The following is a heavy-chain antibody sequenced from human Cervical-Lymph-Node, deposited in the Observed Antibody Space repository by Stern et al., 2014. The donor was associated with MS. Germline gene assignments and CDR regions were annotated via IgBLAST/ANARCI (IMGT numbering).Heavy chain of an antibody. CDR1: GFTFRRYG. V-gene: IGHV3-30*18. CDR3: AKDTSPREYFYYGMDV. J-gene: IGHJ6*02. D-gene: IGHD3-16*01. Sequence: QVQLVESGGGGVQPGRSLRLSWAASGFTFRRYGLHWVRQAPGKGLEWVAAISYDGRNKEYGDTVKGRFTISRDNSKNTVYLQINSLRAEDTAVYYCAKDTSPREYFYYGMDVWGQGTTVTVSS. CDR2: ISYDGRNK.